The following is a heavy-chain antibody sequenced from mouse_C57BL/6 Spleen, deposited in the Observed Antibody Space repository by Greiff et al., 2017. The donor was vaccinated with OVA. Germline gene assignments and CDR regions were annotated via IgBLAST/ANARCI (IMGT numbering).Heavy chain of an antibody. D-gene: IGHD2-14*01. J-gene: IGHJ1*03. CDR2: FYPGSGSI. CDR1: GYTFTEYT. V-gene: IGHV1-62-2*01. Sequence: QVQLQQSGAELVKPGASVKLSCKASGYTFTEYTIHWVKQRSGQGLEWIGWFYPGSGSIKYNEKFKDKGTLTASKSSSTVYMEHSRLTSEDSTVYFCARHEDDRYYRERYFDVWGTGTTVTVSS. CDR3: ARHEDDRYYRERYFDV.